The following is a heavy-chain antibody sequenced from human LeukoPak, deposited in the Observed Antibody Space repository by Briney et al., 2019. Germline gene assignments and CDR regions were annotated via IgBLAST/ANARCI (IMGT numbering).Heavy chain of an antibody. D-gene: IGHD6-13*01. CDR2: INPNNGGT. J-gene: IGHJ4*02. V-gene: IGHV1-2*02. CDR1: GYTFTAYS. CDR3: TPGTMLFDH. Sequence: ASVKVSCKASGYTFTAYSMHWVRQAPRQGLEWMGWINPNNGGTYYAQKFQGRVTMTSDTSISTAYMELSGLKSDDTAVYYCTPGTMLFDHWGQGTLVTVSS.